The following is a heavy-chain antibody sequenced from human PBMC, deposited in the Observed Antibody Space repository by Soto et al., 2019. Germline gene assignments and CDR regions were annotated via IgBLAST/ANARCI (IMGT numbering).Heavy chain of an antibody. D-gene: IGHD3-22*01. J-gene: IGHJ6*02. CDR3: ARVGTHYDSSGYYYYYYGMDV. V-gene: IGHV4-4*02. CDR1: GGSISSSNW. CDR2: IYHSGST. Sequence: SETLSLTCAVSGGSISSSNWWSWVRQPPGKGLEGIGEIYHSGSTNYNPSLKSRVTISVDKSKNQFSLTLISVTAADTAVYYCARVGTHYDSSGYYYYYYGMDVWGQGATVTVSS.